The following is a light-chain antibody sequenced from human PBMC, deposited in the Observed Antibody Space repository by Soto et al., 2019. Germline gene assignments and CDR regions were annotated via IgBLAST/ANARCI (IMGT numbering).Light chain of an antibody. CDR2: AAS. CDR3: QQYSSYPLT. V-gene: IGKV1-8*01. Sequence: AIRMTQSPTSLSASTGDRVTITCRASQDINNDLAWYQQKPGKAPKFLIYAASTLHSGVPSRFSGSGSGTEFTLSISRLQSEDFATYYCQQYSSYPLTFGGGTKVEIK. J-gene: IGKJ4*01. CDR1: QDINND.